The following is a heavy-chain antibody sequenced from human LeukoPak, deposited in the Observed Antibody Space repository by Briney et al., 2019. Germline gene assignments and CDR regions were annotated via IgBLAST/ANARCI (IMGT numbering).Heavy chain of an antibody. CDR3: AREGGFLGPAAGMYYFDY. V-gene: IGHV1-69*13. J-gene: IGHJ4*02. D-gene: IGHD6-13*01. Sequence: ASVKVSCKAFGYTFTSNYMHWVRQAPGQGLEWMGGIIPIFGTANYAQKFQGRVTITADESTSTAYMELSSLRPEDTAVYYCAREGGFLGPAAGMYYFDYWGQGTLVTVSS. CDR2: IIPIFGTA. CDR1: GYTFTSNY.